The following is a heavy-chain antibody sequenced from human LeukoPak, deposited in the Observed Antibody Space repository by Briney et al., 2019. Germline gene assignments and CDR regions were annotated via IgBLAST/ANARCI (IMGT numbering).Heavy chain of an antibody. V-gene: IGHV3-21*04. CDR2: ISSSSSYI. Sequence: NPGGSLRLSCAASGFTFSSYSMNWVRQAPGKGLEWVSSISSSSSYIYYADSVKGRFTISRDNAKNSLYLQMNSLRAEDAAVYYCAKRGIYGDPSDYWGQGTLVTVSS. J-gene: IGHJ4*02. CDR3: AKRGIYGDPSDY. CDR1: GFTFSSYS. D-gene: IGHD4-17*01.